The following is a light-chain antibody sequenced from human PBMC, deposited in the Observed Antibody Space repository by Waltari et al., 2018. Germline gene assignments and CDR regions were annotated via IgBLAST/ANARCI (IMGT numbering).Light chain of an antibody. CDR3: CSYGGSSWV. CDR2: DVT. Sequence: QSALTQPRSVSGSPGQSVTISCTGTSSDVGGYNYVSWYQHLQGKATKLIIYDVTKWPSGCPCRFSGSKSGNTASLTISGLLGEDEADYYCCSYGGSSWVFGGGTKLTVL. CDR1: SSDVGGYNY. V-gene: IGLV2-11*01. J-gene: IGLJ3*02.